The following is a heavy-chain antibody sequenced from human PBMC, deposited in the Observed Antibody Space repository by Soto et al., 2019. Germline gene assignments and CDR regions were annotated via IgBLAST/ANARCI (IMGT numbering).Heavy chain of an antibody. J-gene: IGHJ4*02. CDR1: GYTFTSYA. CDR2: INAGNGNT. V-gene: IGHV1-3*01. CDR3: ARDARGGNPYYFDY. Sequence: ASVKVSCKASGYTFTSYAMHWVRQAPGQRLEWMGWINAGNGNTKYSQKFQGRVTITRDTSASTAYMERSSLRSEDTAVYYCARDARGGNPYYFDYWGQGTLVTVSS. D-gene: IGHD2-15*01.